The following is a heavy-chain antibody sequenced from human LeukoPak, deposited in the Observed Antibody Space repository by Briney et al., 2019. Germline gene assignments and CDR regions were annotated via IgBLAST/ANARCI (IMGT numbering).Heavy chain of an antibody. Sequence: PSETLSLTCAVYGGSFSGYYWSWIRQPPGKGLEWIGEINHSGSTNYNPSLKSRVTISVDTSKNQFSLKLSSVTAADTAVYYCARGGVWRGPSYFQHWGQGTLVTVSS. CDR1: GGSFSGYY. V-gene: IGHV4-34*01. D-gene: IGHD2-21*02. CDR2: INHSGST. J-gene: IGHJ1*01. CDR3: ARGGVWRGPSYFQH.